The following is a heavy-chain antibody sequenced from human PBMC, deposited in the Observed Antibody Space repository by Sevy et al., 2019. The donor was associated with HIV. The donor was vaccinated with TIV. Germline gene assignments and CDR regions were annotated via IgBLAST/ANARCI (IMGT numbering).Heavy chain of an antibody. D-gene: IGHD3-10*01. Sequence: GGSLGLSCAASGFTFSSYSMNWVRQAPGKGLEWVSSISSSSSYIYYADSVKGRFTISRDNAKNSLYLQMNSLRAEDTAVYYCARDGKTYYYGSGTPNFDYWGQGTLVTVSS. V-gene: IGHV3-21*01. CDR1: GFTFSSYS. CDR3: ARDGKTYYYGSGTPNFDY. J-gene: IGHJ4*02. CDR2: ISSSSSYI.